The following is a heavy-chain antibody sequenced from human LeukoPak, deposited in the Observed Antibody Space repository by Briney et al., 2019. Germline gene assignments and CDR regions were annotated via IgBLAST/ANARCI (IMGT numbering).Heavy chain of an antibody. J-gene: IGHJ4*02. Sequence: PGGSLRLSCAASEFSFNTYTMNWVRQAPGKGLEWVSYITSSSTTISYSDSVKGRFTISRDNAKNSLYLQMNSLRDEDTAVYYCARFRGSYSYFDYWGQGALVTVSS. CDR2: ITSSSTTI. CDR1: EFSFNTYT. D-gene: IGHD1-26*01. CDR3: ARFRGSYSYFDY. V-gene: IGHV3-48*02.